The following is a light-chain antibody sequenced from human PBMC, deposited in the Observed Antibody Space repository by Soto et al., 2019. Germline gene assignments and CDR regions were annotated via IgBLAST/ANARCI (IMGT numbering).Light chain of an antibody. CDR2: EGS. CDR3: CSDAGSSTLVV. CDR1: SSDIGSYNL. Sequence: QSALTQPASVSGSPGPSITISCTGTSSDIGSYNLVSWYQQHPGKAPKVMIYEGSKRPSGVSNRFSGSKSGNTASLTISGLQAEDEADYYCCSDAGSSTLVVFGGGTKVTVL. J-gene: IGLJ2*01. V-gene: IGLV2-23*03.